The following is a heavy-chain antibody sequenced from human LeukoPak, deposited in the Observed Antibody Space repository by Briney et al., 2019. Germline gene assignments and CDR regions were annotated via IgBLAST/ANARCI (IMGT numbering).Heavy chain of an antibody. CDR1: GYTFTGYY. Sequence: EASVKVSCKASGYTFTGYYMHWVRQAPGQGLEWMGRINPNSGGTNYAQKFQGRVTLTRDTSIGTAYMELSRLRSDDTAVYYCAASGSPAIFRDYWGQGTLVTVSS. V-gene: IGHV1-2*06. CDR2: INPNSGGT. CDR3: AASGSPAIFRDY. J-gene: IGHJ4*02. D-gene: IGHD1-26*01.